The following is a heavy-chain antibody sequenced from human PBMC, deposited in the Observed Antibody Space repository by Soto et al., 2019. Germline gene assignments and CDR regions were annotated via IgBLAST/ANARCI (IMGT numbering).Heavy chain of an antibody. D-gene: IGHD3-10*01. Sequence: SETLSLTCAVYGGSFSGYYWSWIRQPPGKGLEWIGEINHSGSTNYNPSLKSRVTITVDTSKNQFSLKLSSVTDADTALYYCARGSGFGDQSGLRNWFDPWGQGTLVTVSS. CDR1: GGSFSGYY. CDR3: ARGSGFGDQSGLRNWFDP. CDR2: INHSGST. J-gene: IGHJ5*02. V-gene: IGHV4-34*01.